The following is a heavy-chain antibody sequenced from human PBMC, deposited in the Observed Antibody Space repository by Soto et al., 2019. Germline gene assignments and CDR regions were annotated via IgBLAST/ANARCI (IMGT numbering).Heavy chain of an antibody. CDR1: GFTFGSFA. CDR2: IWYDGSNK. V-gene: IGHV3-33*01. CDR3: ARDSSGWYGGADY. J-gene: IGHJ4*02. D-gene: IGHD6-19*01. Sequence: GGSLRLSCAASGFTFGSFAMHWVRQAPGKGLEWVALIWYDGSNKYYADSVKGRFTISRDNSSNALYMEMNSLRVEDTAVYYCARDSSGWYGGADYWGQGTLVTVSS.